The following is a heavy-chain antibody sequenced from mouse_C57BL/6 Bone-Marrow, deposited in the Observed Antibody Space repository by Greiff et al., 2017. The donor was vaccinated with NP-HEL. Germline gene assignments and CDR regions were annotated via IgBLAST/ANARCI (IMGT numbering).Heavy chain of an antibody. CDR1: GYTFTDYY. V-gene: IGHV1-26*01. CDR2: INPNNGGT. D-gene: IGHD3-2*02. Sequence: VQLQQSGPELVKPGASVKISCKASGYTFTDYYMNWVKQSHGKSLEWIGDINPNNGGTSYNQKFKGKATLTVDKSSSTAYMELRSLTSEDSAVYYCAREGDSSGWAYWGQGTLVTVSA. CDR3: AREGDSSGWAY. J-gene: IGHJ3*01.